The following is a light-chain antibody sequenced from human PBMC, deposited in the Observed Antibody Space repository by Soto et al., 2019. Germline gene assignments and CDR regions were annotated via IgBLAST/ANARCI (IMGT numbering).Light chain of an antibody. V-gene: IGLV1-44*01. Sequence: QSVLTQPPSASATPGQRVTISCSGSNSNIGTNTVNWYQQLPGTAHRLLIYTNNQRPSGVPQRFSGSKTGTSASLAIGGLQSEDVADYYCAAWDDSLGAYVFGAGTKVTVL. J-gene: IGLJ1*01. CDR2: TNN. CDR3: AAWDDSLGAYV. CDR1: NSNIGTNT.